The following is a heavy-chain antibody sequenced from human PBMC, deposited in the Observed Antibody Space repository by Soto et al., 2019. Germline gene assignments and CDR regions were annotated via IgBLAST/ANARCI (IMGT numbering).Heavy chain of an antibody. J-gene: IGHJ6*02. Sequence: PVGSLRLSCAASGFTFSSYEMNWVRQAPGKGLEWVSYISSSGSTIYYADSVKGRFTISRDNAKNSLYLQMNSLRAEDTAVYYCARDYASRLKLYGMDVWGQGTTVTVSS. D-gene: IGHD3-16*01. CDR3: ARDYASRLKLYGMDV. V-gene: IGHV3-48*03. CDR2: ISSSGSTI. CDR1: GFTFSSYE.